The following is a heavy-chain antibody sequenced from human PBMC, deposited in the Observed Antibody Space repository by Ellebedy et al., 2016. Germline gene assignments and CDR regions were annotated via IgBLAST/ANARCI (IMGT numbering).Heavy chain of an antibody. CDR2: INAGNGNT. CDR3: AREVVAAAGIQPNFDY. J-gene: IGHJ4*02. Sequence: ASVTVSCKASGYTFTSYDINWVRQAPGQRLEWMGWINAGNGNTKYSQKFQGRVTITRDTSASTAYMELSSLRSEDTAVYYCAREVVAAAGIQPNFDYWGQGTLVTVSS. V-gene: IGHV1-3*01. CDR1: GYTFTSYD. D-gene: IGHD6-13*01.